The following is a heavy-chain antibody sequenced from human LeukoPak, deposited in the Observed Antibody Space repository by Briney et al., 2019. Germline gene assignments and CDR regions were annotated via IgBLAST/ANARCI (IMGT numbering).Heavy chain of an antibody. V-gene: IGHV4-30-4*01. CDR3: ARTEYGGNSVVFDP. D-gene: IGHD4-23*01. CDR1: GVSLSSGDAY. Sequence: SETLSLTCTVSGVSLSSGDAYWSWIRQPPGKGLEWIGYVHYSGNTYYTPSLKSRVTILVDTSKNQFSLKLSSVTAAETAVYYCARTEYGGNSVVFDPWCQGTLVTLST. J-gene: IGHJ5*02. CDR2: VHYSGNT.